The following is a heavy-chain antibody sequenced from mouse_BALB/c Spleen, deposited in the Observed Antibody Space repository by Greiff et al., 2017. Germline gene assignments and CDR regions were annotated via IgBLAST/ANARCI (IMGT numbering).Heavy chain of an antibody. V-gene: IGHV1S137*01. J-gene: IGHJ2*01. D-gene: IGHD4-1*01. CDR2: ISTYYGDA. CDR3: ARGTGTGYYFDY. CDR1: GYTFTDYA. Sequence: VQLQQSGAELVRPGVSVKISCKGSGYTFTDYAMHWVKQSHAKSLEWIGVISTYYGDASYNQKFKGKATMTVDKSSSTAYMELARLTSEDSAIYYCARGTGTGYYFDYWGQGTTLTVSS.